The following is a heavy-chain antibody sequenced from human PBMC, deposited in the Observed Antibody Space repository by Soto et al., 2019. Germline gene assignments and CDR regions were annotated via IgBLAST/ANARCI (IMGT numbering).Heavy chain of an antibody. Sequence: QVQLQESGPGLVKPSQTLSLTCAVSGGSISSCGYYWSWIRQPPGKDLAWIGYIYYIGSTYYNPSLKSRVTISVDTSKNQFSLKLSSVTAADTAVYYWARDLRFGHYSGMDVWGQGTTVTVSS. CDR2: IYYIGST. D-gene: IGHD3-10*01. CDR1: GGSISSCGYY. CDR3: ARDLRFGHYSGMDV. J-gene: IGHJ6*02. V-gene: IGHV4-31*11.